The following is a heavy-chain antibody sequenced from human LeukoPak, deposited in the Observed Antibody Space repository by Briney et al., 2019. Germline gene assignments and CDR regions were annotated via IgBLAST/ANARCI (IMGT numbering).Heavy chain of an antibody. CDR3: ARVVVVVTTWVFPYFDY. Sequence: PSETLSLTCTVSGGSISSSSYYWGWIRQPPGKGLEWIRSIYYSGSTYYNPSLKSRVTISVDTSKNQFSLKLSSVTAADTAVYYCARVVVVVTTWVFPYFDYWGQGTLVTVSS. V-gene: IGHV4-39*01. CDR2: IYYSGST. CDR1: GGSISSSSYY. J-gene: IGHJ4*02. D-gene: IGHD2-15*01.